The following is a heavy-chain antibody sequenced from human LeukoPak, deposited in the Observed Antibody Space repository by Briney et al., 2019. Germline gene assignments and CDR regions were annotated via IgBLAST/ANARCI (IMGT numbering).Heavy chain of an antibody. CDR2: ISTYNGNT. D-gene: IGHD2-2*01. J-gene: IGHJ5*02. CDR1: GYTFTSYG. Sequence: GASVKVSCKASGYTFTSYGINWVRQAPGQGLEWMGWISTYNGNTIYAQKLQGRVTMTTDTSTSTAYMELRSLRSDDTAVYYCARGSEEGRDIVVVPAAMLLPFDPWGQGTPVTVSS. CDR3: ARGSEEGRDIVVVPAAMLLPFDP. V-gene: IGHV1-18*01.